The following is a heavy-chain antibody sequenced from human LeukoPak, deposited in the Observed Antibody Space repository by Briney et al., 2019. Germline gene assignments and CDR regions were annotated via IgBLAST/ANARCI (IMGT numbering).Heavy chain of an antibody. CDR2: IKQDGSEK. CDR1: GFTFSSYW. CDR3: ARDRLRDDAFDI. J-gene: IGHJ3*02. Sequence: GGSLRLSCAASGFTFSSYWMTWVRQAPGKGLEWVANIKQDGSEKYYVDSVRGRFTISRDNAKNSLYLQMNSLRAEDTAVYYCARDRLRDDAFDIWGQGTMVTVSS. V-gene: IGHV3-7*01. D-gene: IGHD4-17*01.